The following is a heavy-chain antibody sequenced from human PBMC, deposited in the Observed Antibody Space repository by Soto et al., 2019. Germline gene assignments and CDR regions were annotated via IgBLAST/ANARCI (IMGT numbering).Heavy chain of an antibody. CDR3: AKGSYDSSGYYLQRY. D-gene: IGHD3-22*01. CDR2: ISGSGGST. CDR1: GFTFSSYA. Sequence: GGSLRLSCAASGFTFSSYAMSWVRQAPGKGLEWVSAISGSGGSTYYADSVKGRFTISRDNSKNTLYLQMNSLRAEDTAVYYCAKGSYDSSGYYLQRYWGQGTLVTVSS. J-gene: IGHJ4*02. V-gene: IGHV3-23*01.